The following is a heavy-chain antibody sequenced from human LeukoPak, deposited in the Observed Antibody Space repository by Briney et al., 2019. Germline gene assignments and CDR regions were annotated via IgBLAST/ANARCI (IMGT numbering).Heavy chain of an antibody. D-gene: IGHD4-17*01. Sequence: SETLSLTCAVSGGSISSSTWWSWVRQPPGKGLEWIGEIYHSGNTNYNPSLKSRVTMSVDTSKNQFSLKLSSVTAADTAVYYCARRNYGDSRRWVDPWGQGTLVTVSS. CDR1: GGSISSSTW. CDR3: ARRNYGDSRRWVDP. CDR2: IYHSGNT. J-gene: IGHJ5*02. V-gene: IGHV4-4*02.